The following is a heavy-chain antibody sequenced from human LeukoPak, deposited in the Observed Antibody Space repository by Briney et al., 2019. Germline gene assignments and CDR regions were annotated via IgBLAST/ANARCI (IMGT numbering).Heavy chain of an antibody. CDR2: IWYDGTNK. CDR3: ARDIPKRLIVVVPAAMGGYFDY. V-gene: IGHV3-33*01. D-gene: IGHD2-2*01. CDR1: GFTFNSYG. Sequence: GGSLRLSCAASGFTFNSYGMHWVRQAPGKGLECVAVIWYDGTNKYYADSVKGRFTISRDNSENTLYLQMNSLRAEDTAVYYCARDIPKRLIVVVPAAMGGYFDYWGQGTLVTVSS. J-gene: IGHJ4*02.